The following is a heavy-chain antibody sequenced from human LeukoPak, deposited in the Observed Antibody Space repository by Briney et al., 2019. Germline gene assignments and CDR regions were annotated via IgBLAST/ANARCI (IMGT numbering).Heavy chain of an antibody. J-gene: IGHJ4*02. D-gene: IGHD1-26*01. CDR2: INPNSGGT. CDR3: ARVGSGSYYDFDY. CDR1: GYTFTGYY. Sequence: ASVKVSCKASGYTFTGYYMHWVRQAPGQGLEWMGWINPNSGGTNYAQKLQGRVTMTTDTSTSTAYMELRSLRSDDTAVYYCARVGSGSYYDFDYWGQGTLVTVSS. V-gene: IGHV1-2*02.